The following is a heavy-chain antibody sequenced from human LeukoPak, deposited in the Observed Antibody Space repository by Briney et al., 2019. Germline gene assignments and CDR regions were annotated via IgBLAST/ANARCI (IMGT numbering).Heavy chain of an antibody. CDR2: FTSSGGST. D-gene: IGHD3-10*01. V-gene: IGHV3-23*01. Sequence: GGSLKLSCAASGFTFSSYAMSWVRQAPGKGLEWVSVFTSSGGSTYYADSVKGRFTISRDNSKNTLYLQMNSLRAEDTAVYYCAKDAVAPGSGGDYFDYWGQGTLVTVSS. CDR1: GFTFSSYA. J-gene: IGHJ4*02. CDR3: AKDAVAPGSGGDYFDY.